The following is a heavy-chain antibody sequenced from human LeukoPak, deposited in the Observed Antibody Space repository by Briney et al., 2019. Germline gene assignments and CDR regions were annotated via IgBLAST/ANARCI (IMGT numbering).Heavy chain of an antibody. CDR3: ARERSYYDSSGRVWYFDL. V-gene: IGHV3-13*01. J-gene: IGHJ2*01. CDR1: GFTFSSYD. D-gene: IGHD3-22*01. Sequence: GGSLRLSCAASGFTFSSYDMHWVRQATGKGLEWVSAIGTAGDTYYPGSVKGRFTIFRESAKNSLYLQMNSLRAGDTAVYYCARERSYYDSSGRVWYFDLWGRGTLVTVSS. CDR2: IGTAGDT.